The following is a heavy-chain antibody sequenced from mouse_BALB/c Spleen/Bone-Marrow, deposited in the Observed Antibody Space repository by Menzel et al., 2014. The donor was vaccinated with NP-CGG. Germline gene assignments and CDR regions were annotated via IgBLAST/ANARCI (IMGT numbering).Heavy chain of an antibody. V-gene: IGHV1-67*01. CDR3: ARDISGYVRAMDY. J-gene: IGHJ4*01. Sequence: LVESGPELVSPGVSVKISCKAFGYTFTDYAIHWVKQSHSKSLEWIGIISTYSANTNYNQKFKGKATMTVDKSSSXAYMELARLTFEDSAIYFCARDISGYVRAMDYWGQGTSVTVSS. D-gene: IGHD3-2*01. CDR1: GYTFTDYA. CDR2: ISTYSANT.